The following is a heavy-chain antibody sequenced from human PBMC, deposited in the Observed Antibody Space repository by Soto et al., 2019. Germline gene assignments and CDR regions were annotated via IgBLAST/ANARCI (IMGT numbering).Heavy chain of an antibody. D-gene: IGHD2-15*01. Sequence: EVQLVESGGGLVQPGGSLRLSCAASGFAFSSYWMHWVRQAPGKGLVWVSRIDPYETGINYADSVKGRFTISRDNAKNTLYLQMNRMRAEDTAVYYCTSATFGGRDAWRKGTLVKVSS. J-gene: IGHJ5*02. V-gene: IGHV3-74*01. CDR1: GFAFSSYW. CDR3: TSATFGGRDA. CDR2: IDPYETGI.